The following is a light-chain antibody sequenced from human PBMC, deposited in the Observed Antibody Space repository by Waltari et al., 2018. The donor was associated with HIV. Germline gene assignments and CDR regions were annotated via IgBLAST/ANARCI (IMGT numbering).Light chain of an antibody. V-gene: IGLV1-51*02. CDR1: TSEFENHY. Sequence: QSVLTQPPSLSAAPGQKVTIPCSGGTSEFENHYVSWYQQCPGTAPKLLIYEDNKRLAGIPDRFSGSKFGTSATLVIAELQTGDEADYFCGTWDAGLSVAVFGGGTKLTV. CDR2: EDN. J-gene: IGLJ3*02. CDR3: GTWDAGLSVAV.